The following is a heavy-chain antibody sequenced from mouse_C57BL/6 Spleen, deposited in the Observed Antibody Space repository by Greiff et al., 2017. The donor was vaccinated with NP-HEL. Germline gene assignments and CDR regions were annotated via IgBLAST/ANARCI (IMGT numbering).Heavy chain of an antibody. V-gene: IGHV5-16*01. Sequence: EVQVVESEGGLVQPGSSMKLSCTASGFTFSDYYMAWVRQVPEKGLEWVANINYDGSSTYYLDSLKSRFLISRDNAKNILYLQMSSLKSEDTATYYVARSDSGYSWFADWGQGTLVTVSA. J-gene: IGHJ3*01. CDR1: GFTFSDYY. CDR2: INYDGSST. CDR3: ARSDSGYSWFAD. D-gene: IGHD3-2*02.